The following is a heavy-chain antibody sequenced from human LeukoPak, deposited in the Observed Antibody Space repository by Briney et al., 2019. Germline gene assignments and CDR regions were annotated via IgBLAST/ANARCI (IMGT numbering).Heavy chain of an antibody. V-gene: IGHV3-30*04. CDR1: GFTFSSYA. J-gene: IGHJ6*02. CDR3: ARDEGPIVGATYYYYGMDV. Sequence: GGSLRLSCAASGFTFSSYAMHWVRQAPGKGLEWVAVISYDGSNKYYADSVKGRFTISRDNSKNTLYLQINSLRAEDTAVYYCARDEGPIVGATYYYYGMDVWGQGTTVTVSS. D-gene: IGHD1-26*01. CDR2: ISYDGSNK.